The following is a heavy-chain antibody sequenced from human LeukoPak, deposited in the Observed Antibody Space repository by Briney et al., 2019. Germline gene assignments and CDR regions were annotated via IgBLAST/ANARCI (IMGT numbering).Heavy chain of an antibody. CDR1: GGSFSDYS. D-gene: IGHD3-22*01. Sequence: SETLSLTCAVYGGSFSDYSWTWIRQPPGKGLEWIGEINHSGGTNHNPSLMSRVTISVDTSKNQFSLKLSSVTAADTAVYYCARVPYYYDSSGYFDWGQGTLVTVSS. J-gene: IGHJ4*02. CDR2: INHSGGT. V-gene: IGHV4-34*01. CDR3: ARVPYYYDSSGYFD.